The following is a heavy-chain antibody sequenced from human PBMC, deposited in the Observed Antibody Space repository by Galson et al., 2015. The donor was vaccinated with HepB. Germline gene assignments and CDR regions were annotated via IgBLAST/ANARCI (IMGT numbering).Heavy chain of an antibody. J-gene: IGHJ4*02. D-gene: IGHD3-9*01. CDR1: GYTFTSYT. Sequence: SVKVSCKASGYTFTSYTISWVRQAPGQGLEWMGRIIPILGTANYAQKFQGRVTITADKSTSTAYMELSSLRSEDTAVYYCASSPNSYYDILTGYYPFDYWGQGTLVTVSS. CDR3: ASSPNSYYDILTGYYPFDY. V-gene: IGHV1-69*08. CDR2: IIPILGTA.